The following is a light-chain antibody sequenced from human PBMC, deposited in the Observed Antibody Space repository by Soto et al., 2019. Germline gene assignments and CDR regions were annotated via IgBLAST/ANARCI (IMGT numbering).Light chain of an antibody. V-gene: IGLV2-14*01. Sequence: QPASVSGSPGQSITISCTGTSNDVGGYNYVSWYQQPPGKAPKLMIYDVSNRPSGVSNRFSGSKSGNTASLTISGLQADDEADYYCSSYTGSDVVVFGGGTQLTVL. J-gene: IGLJ2*01. CDR2: DVS. CDR3: SSYTGSDVVV. CDR1: SNDVGGYNY.